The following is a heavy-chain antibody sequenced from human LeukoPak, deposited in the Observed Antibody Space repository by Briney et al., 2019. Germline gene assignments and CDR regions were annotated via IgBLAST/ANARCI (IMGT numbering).Heavy chain of an antibody. J-gene: IGHJ5*02. CDR3: ARAKGWFDP. CDR1: GGSISSYY. CDR2: IYYSGST. V-gene: IGHV4-59*01. Sequence: SETLSLTCTVSGGSISSYYWSWIRQPPGRGLEWIGYIYYSGSTNYNPSLKSRVTISVDTSKNQFSLKLSSVTAADTAVYYCARAKGWFDPWGQGTLVTVSS.